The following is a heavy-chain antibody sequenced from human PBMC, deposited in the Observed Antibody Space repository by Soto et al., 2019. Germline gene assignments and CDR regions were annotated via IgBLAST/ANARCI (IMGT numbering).Heavy chain of an antibody. CDR2: IRSKANNFAT. CDR3: TRRSEYDSGGYYYAYDY. V-gene: IGHV3-73*02. J-gene: IGHJ4*02. D-gene: IGHD3-22*01. CDR1: GFTFSDSA. Sequence: EVQVVESGGGLVQPGGSLTLSCAASGFTFSDSAMHWVRQASGKGLEWLGRIRSKANNFATAYAASVKGRFTISRDDAKNTVYLQMNSLNSEDTAVYYCTRRSEYDSGGYYYAYDYGGQGTRVTVSS.